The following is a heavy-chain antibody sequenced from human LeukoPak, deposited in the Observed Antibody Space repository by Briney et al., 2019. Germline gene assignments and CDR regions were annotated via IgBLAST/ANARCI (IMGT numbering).Heavy chain of an antibody. D-gene: IGHD1-26*01. CDR3: AKDGGSPEY. CDR1: GFSFTTYG. Sequence: PGTSLRLSCAASGFSFTTYGMHWVRQAPGKGLEWVAVTSYDGSNKYYADSVKGRFTISRDNSKKTVYLQMSSLRAEDTAVYYCAKDGGSPEYWGQGTLVAVSS. CDR2: TSYDGSNK. V-gene: IGHV3-30*18. J-gene: IGHJ4*02.